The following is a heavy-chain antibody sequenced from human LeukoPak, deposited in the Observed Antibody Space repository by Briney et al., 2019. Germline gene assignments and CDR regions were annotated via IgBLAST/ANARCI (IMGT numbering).Heavy chain of an antibody. CDR1: GFTFSSYS. V-gene: IGHV3-21*01. CDR3: ARERTMIMNDY. J-gene: IGHJ4*02. D-gene: IGHD3-16*01. Sequence: GGSLRLSCAASGFTFSSYSMNWVRQASGKGLEWVSSISSSSSYIYYADSVKGRFTISRDNAKNSLYLQMNSLRAEDTAVYYCARERTMIMNDYWGQGTLVTVSS. CDR2: ISSSSSYI.